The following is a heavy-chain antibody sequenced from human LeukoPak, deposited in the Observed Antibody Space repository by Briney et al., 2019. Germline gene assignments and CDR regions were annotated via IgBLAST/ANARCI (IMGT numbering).Heavy chain of an antibody. CDR1: GGSISNYF. V-gene: IGHV4-59*01. CDR2: ITYSGST. J-gene: IGHJ4*02. CDR3: VRHTTSGWYQVVY. Sequence: PSETLSLTCTVSGGSISNYFWSWIRQPPGKGLEWIGFITYSGSTDHNPSHKSRVTISVDASKNQFSLKLTSVTAADTAVYYCVRHTTSGWYQVVYWGQGTLVTVSS. D-gene: IGHD6-19*01.